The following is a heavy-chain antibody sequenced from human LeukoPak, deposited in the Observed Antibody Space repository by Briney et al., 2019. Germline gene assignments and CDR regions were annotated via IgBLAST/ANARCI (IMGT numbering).Heavy chain of an antibody. J-gene: IGHJ3*02. Sequence: ASVKVSCKASGYTFTSYGISWVRQAPGQGLEWMGWISAYNGNTSYAQKLQGRVTMTTDTSTSTAYMELRSLRSDDTAVYYCARESVAATRSDAFDIWGQGTMVTVSS. D-gene: IGHD2-15*01. CDR1: GYTFTSYG. CDR2: ISAYNGNT. CDR3: ARESVAATRSDAFDI. V-gene: IGHV1-18*01.